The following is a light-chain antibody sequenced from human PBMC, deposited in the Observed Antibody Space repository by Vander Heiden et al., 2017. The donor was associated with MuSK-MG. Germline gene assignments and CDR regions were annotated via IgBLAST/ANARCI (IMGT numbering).Light chain of an antibody. V-gene: IGLV9-49*03. CDR3: GADHGTGSNFVYV. J-gene: IGLJ1*01. Sequence: QPVLTQPPSASASLGASVTLTCTLSSGYNNYKVDWYQQTTGKGPRFVMRVGPGGIVGSKGDGIPDRFSGLGSGLNRYLTIKNIQEEDECDYHCGADHGTGSNFVYVFGTGTKVTVL. CDR1: SGYNNYK. CDR2: VGPGGIVG.